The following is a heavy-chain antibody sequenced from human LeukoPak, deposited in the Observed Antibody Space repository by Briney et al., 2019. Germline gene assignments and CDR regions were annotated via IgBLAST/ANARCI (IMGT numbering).Heavy chain of an antibody. CDR2: IIPIFGTA. J-gene: IGHJ5*02. Sequence: SVKVSCKASGGTFSSYAISWVRQAPGQGLEWMGGIIPIFGTANYAQKFQGRVTITADESTSTAYVELSSLRSEDTAVYYCAKTYYDILTGYYFGWFDPWGQGTLVTVSS. V-gene: IGHV1-69*13. CDR3: AKTYYDILTGYYFGWFDP. CDR1: GGTFSSYA. D-gene: IGHD3-9*01.